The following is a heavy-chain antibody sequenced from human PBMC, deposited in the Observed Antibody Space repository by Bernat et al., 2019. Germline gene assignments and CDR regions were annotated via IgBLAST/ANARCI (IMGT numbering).Heavy chain of an antibody. V-gene: IGHV3-33*01. Sequence: QVQLVESGGGVVQPGGSLRLSCAASGFTFSSYGMHWVRQAPGKGLEWVAVIWYDGSNKYYADSVKGRFTISRDNSKNTLYLQMNSLRAEDTAVYYCATFMHYDILTGYDAFDIWGQGTMVTVSS. CDR1: GFTFSSYG. D-gene: IGHD3-9*01. CDR3: ATFMHYDILTGYDAFDI. J-gene: IGHJ3*02. CDR2: IWYDGSNK.